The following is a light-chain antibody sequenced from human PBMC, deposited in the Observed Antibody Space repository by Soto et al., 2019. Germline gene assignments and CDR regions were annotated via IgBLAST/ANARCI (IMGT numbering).Light chain of an antibody. V-gene: IGKV2-30*01. Sequence: DVVVTQSPLSLPVTLGQPASISCRSSQSLVYSDGNTYLNWFHQRPGQSPRRLIFKGSSRDSGVPDRFSGSGSGTDFTLRISRVEAEDVGVYYCMQGTHWPLTFGQGTRLEIK. J-gene: IGKJ5*01. CDR2: KGS. CDR3: MQGTHWPLT. CDR1: QSLVYSDGNTY.